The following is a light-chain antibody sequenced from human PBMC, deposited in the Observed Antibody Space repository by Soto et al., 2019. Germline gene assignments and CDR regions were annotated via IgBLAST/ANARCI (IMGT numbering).Light chain of an antibody. CDR3: QHYYSTPLT. J-gene: IGKJ4*01. Sequence: DIVMTQSPDSLAVSLGERATINRKSSQSVLYSSNNKNYLAWYQQKPRQPPKLLIYWASTRESGVPDRFSGSGSGTDFTLTISSLQAEDVAVYYCQHYYSTPLTFGGGTKVEIK. V-gene: IGKV4-1*01. CDR2: WAS. CDR1: QSVLYSSNNKNY.